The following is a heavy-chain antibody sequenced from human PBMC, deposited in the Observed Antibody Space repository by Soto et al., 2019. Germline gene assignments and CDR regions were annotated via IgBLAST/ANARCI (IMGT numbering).Heavy chain of an antibody. J-gene: IGHJ4*02. CDR1: GGTLSSYT. CDR2: SIPLFGTP. Sequence: QVQLVQSGAEVKKPGSSVKVSCKASGGTLSSYTISWVRQAPGQGLEWMGGSIPLFGTPNYAQKFQGRVTITADESTSTAYMERNSLRSEDTAVYYCANGGTTGNRRGFDYWGQGTLVTVSS. CDR3: ANGGTTGNRRGFDY. D-gene: IGHD1-1*01. V-gene: IGHV1-69*01.